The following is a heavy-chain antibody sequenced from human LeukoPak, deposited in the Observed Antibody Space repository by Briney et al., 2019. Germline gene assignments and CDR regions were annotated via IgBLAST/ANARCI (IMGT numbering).Heavy chain of an antibody. CDR2: IYYSGST. CDR3: ARDRYYDILTGYHGKGYYYYMDV. Sequence: SETLSLTCTVSGGSISSYYWSWIRQPPGKGLEWIGYIYYSGSTNYNPSLKSRVTMSVDTSKNQFSLKLSSVTAADTAVYYCARDRYYDILTGYHGKGYYYYMDVWGKGTTVTVSS. D-gene: IGHD3-9*01. J-gene: IGHJ6*03. V-gene: IGHV4-59*12. CDR1: GGSISSYY.